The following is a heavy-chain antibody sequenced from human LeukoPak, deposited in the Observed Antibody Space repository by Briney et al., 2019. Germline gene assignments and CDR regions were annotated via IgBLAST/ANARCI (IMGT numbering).Heavy chain of an antibody. J-gene: IGHJ3*02. CDR2: IYYSGST. D-gene: IGHD3-3*01. V-gene: IGHV4-59*12. CDR1: GGSISSYY. CDR3: ARAPPLRFLEWADAFDI. Sequence: SETLSLTCTVSGGSISSYYWSWIRQPPGKGLEWIGYIYYSGSTNYNPSLKSRVTISVDTSKNQFSLKLSSVTAADTAVYYCARAPPLRFLEWADAFDIWGQGTMVTVSS.